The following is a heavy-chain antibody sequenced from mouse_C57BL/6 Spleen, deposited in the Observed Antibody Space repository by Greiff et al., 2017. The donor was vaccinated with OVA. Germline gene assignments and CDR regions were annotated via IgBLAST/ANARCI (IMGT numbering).Heavy chain of an antibody. J-gene: IGHJ4*01. D-gene: IGHD1-1*01. Sequence: QVQLQQPGAELVKPGASVKLSCKASGYTFTSYWMHWVKQRPGQGLEWIGRIDPNSGGTKYNEKFKSKATLTVDKSSSTAYMQLSSLTSEDSAVYYCARGGIATVVEGCAMDYWGQGTSVTVSS. CDR2: IDPNSGGT. V-gene: IGHV1-72*01. CDR1: GYTFTSYW. CDR3: ARGGIATVVEGCAMDY.